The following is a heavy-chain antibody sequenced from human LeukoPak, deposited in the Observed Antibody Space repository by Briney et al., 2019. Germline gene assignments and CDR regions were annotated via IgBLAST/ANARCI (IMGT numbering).Heavy chain of an antibody. CDR3: AKDLGYYDSSGSFDY. Sequence: PGGSLRLSCGASGFTFSSYAMSWVRQAPGKGLEWVSGISSSGGTTYYADSVKGRFTISRDYSKNTLYLQMNSLRAEDTAVYYCAKDLGYYDSSGSFDYWGQGTLVTVSS. CDR2: ISSSGGTT. J-gene: IGHJ4*02. V-gene: IGHV3-23*01. CDR1: GFTFSSYA. D-gene: IGHD3-22*01.